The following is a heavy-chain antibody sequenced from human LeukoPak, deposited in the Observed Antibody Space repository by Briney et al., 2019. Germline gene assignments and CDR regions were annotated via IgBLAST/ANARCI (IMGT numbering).Heavy chain of an antibody. Sequence: KPSETLSLTCTVSGGSISSNNYYWGWIRPPPGKGLEWIGTIYYSGSTYYNTSLKSRVTISVDTSKNQFSLKLSSVTAADTAVYYCARQGSGNYLSPVNYWGQGTLVTVSS. J-gene: IGHJ4*02. D-gene: IGHD1-26*01. CDR3: ARQGSGNYLSPVNY. V-gene: IGHV4-39*01. CDR1: GGSISSNNYY. CDR2: IYYSGST.